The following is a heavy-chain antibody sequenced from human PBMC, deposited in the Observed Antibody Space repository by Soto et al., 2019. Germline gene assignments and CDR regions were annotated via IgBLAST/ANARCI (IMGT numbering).Heavy chain of an antibody. CDR3: ARDFPGFQDAFHI. Sequence: PSETLSLTCTVSGGSISSYYWSWIRQPPGKGLEWIGYIYYSGSTNYNPSLKSRVTISVDTSKNQFSLKLSSVTAADTAVYYCARDFPGFQDAFHICGQGTMVTVS. V-gene: IGHV4-59*01. J-gene: IGHJ3*02. CDR2: IYYSGST. CDR1: GGSISSYY. D-gene: IGHD3-10*01.